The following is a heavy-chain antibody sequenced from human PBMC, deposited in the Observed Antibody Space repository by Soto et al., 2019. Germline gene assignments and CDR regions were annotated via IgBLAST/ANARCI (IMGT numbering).Heavy chain of an antibody. D-gene: IGHD3-3*01. Sequence: QVQLVQSGAEVKKPGASVKVSCKASGYTFTSYYMHWVRQAPGQGLEWMGIINPSGGSTSYPQKFQGRVTMTRDTSTSTVYMELSSLRSEDTAVYYCARDRPFERRLLYAFDYWGQGTLVTVSS. CDR3: ARDRPFERRLLYAFDY. J-gene: IGHJ4*02. CDR2: INPSGGST. V-gene: IGHV1-46*01. CDR1: GYTFTSYY.